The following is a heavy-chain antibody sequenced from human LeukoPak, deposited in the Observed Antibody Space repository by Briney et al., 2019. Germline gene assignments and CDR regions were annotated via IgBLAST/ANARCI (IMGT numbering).Heavy chain of an antibody. CDR1: GFTFSSNA. CDR3: ARGVAVAGSRVGGAFDI. V-gene: IGHV3-30-3*01. CDR2: ISYDGSNK. Sequence: GGSLRLSCAASGFTFSSNAMSWVRQAPGKGLEWVAVISYDGSNKYYADSVKGRFTISRDNSKNTLYLQMNSLRAEDTAVYYCARGVAVAGSRVGGAFDIWGQGTMVTVSS. D-gene: IGHD6-19*01. J-gene: IGHJ3*02.